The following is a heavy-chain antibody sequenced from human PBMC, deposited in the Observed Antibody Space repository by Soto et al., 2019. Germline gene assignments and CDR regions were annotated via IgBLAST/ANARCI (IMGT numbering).Heavy chain of an antibody. D-gene: IGHD5-12*01. CDR2: LATVFGRP. Sequence: SVKVSCKAPGGSFSNFVISWVRQSPGQGLEWRGGLATVFGRPNYAQRSRGRLTMTGDESTSTGYIELISLRSYDTAVYYCAREGSSYNFWGQRTQITV. CDR3: AREGSSYNF. J-gene: IGHJ4*02. V-gene: IGHV1-69*13. CDR1: GGSFSNFV.